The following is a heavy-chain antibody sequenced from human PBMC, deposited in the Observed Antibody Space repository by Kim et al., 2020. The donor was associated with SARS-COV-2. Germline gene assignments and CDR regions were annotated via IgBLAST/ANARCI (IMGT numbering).Heavy chain of an antibody. J-gene: IGHJ4*02. D-gene: IGHD7-27*01. V-gene: IGHV1-2*06. CDR3: TRALVTGDEFDY. CDR2: INPNNGDT. Sequence: ASVKVSCKSSGYTFTGYYLHWIRQAPGQGLEWMGRINPNNGDTKFGQNLQGRVTMTRDTSISTAYLELNRLSFDDTAVYYCTRALVTGDEFDYWGQGTLVTVSS. CDR1: GYTFTGYY.